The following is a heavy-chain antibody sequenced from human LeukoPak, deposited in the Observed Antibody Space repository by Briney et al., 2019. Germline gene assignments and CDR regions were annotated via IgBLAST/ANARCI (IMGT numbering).Heavy chain of an antibody. V-gene: IGHV3-15*07. J-gene: IGHJ4*02. CDR1: GFTFSNAW. CDR3: AKDDQPERTYDY. D-gene: IGHD2-2*01. CDR2: IKSKTDGGTT. Sequence: GGSLRLSCAASGFTFSNAWMNWVRQAPGKGLEWVGRIKSKTDGGTTDYAAPVKGRFTISRDNSKNTLYLQMNSLRAEDTAVYYCAKDDQPERTYDYWGQGTLVTVSS.